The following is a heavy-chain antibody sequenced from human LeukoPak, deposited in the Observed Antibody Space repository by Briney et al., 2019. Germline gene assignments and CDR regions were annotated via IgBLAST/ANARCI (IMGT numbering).Heavy chain of an antibody. CDR3: ARDLSSGWYLDY. CDR1: GYSISSGYY. D-gene: IGHD6-19*01. CDR2: IYHSGST. Sequence: SETLSLTCTVSGYSISSGYYWGWIRQPPGKGLEWIGSIYHSGSTYYNPSLKSRVTISVDTSKNQFSLKLSSVTAADTAVYYCARDLSSGWYLDYWGQGTLVTVSS. J-gene: IGHJ4*02. V-gene: IGHV4-38-2*02.